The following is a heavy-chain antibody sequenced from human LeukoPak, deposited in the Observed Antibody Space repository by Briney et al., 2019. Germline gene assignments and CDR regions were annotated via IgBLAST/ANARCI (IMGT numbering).Heavy chain of an antibody. CDR3: ARQWLVNG. CDR2: ISESGGTT. V-gene: IGHV3-23*01. J-gene: IGHJ4*02. Sequence: GSLRLSCAASGFTFSSYAMNWVRQAPGKGLEWVSSISESGGTTDYADSVKGRFTISRDNSKNTLYLQMNSLRAEDTAVYYCARQWLVNGWGQGTLVTVSS. CDR1: GFTFSSYA. D-gene: IGHD6-19*01.